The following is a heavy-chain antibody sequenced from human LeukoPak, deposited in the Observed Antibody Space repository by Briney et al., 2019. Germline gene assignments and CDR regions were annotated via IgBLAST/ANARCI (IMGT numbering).Heavy chain of an antibody. D-gene: IGHD6-13*01. CDR3: ARGPYRSIWYSLDN. Sequence: PGGSLRLSCAASGFTFSSYAMHWVRQAPGKGLEYVSAISSNGGSTYYANSVKGRFTISRDNAKNSLYLQMNSLRAEDTAVYYCARGPYRSIWYSLDNWGQGTLVTVSS. J-gene: IGHJ4*02. CDR1: GFTFSSYA. CDR2: ISSNGGST. V-gene: IGHV3-64*01.